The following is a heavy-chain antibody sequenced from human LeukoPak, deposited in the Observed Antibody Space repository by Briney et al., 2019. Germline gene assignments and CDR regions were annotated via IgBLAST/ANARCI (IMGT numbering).Heavy chain of an antibody. D-gene: IGHD1-14*01. V-gene: IGHV3-53*01. CDR1: GLNVTTTQ. Sequence: GGSLRLSCAVSGLNVTTTQMTWVRQAPGQGLEWVSSIYSGATYYAESVKGRFAISRDTSKNALYLQMSSLRVEDTAILYCARLPYKWGQGTLVTVSS. J-gene: IGHJ4*02. CDR2: IYSGAT. CDR3: ARLPYK.